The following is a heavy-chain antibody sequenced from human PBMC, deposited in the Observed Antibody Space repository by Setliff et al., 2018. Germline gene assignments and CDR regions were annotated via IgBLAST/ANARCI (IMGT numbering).Heavy chain of an antibody. J-gene: IGHJ4*02. CDR3: ARHLLVQGTYHFDY. Sequence: SETLSLTCAVSGYSISSGFSWVWIRQSPGKGLEWLGNIFHSGSTYYNPSLKGRVTLSVDTTKNQFSLKLTSMTAADTAVYFCARHLLVQGTYHFDYWGQGSPVTVSS. CDR2: IFHSGST. V-gene: IGHV4-38-2*01. CDR1: GYSISSGFS. D-gene: IGHD3-10*01.